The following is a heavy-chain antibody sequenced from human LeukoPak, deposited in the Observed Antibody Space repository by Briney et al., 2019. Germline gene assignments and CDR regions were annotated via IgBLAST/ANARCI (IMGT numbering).Heavy chain of an antibody. CDR3: ARGRITMIRCFDY. D-gene: IGHD3-22*01. V-gene: IGHV1-69*13. Sequence: SVKVSCKASGGTFSSYAISWVRQAPGQGLEWMGGIIPIFGTANYAQKFQGRVTITADESTSTAYMELSSLRPEDTAVYYCARGRITMIRCFDYWGQGTLVTVSS. CDR1: GGTFSSYA. J-gene: IGHJ4*02. CDR2: IIPIFGTA.